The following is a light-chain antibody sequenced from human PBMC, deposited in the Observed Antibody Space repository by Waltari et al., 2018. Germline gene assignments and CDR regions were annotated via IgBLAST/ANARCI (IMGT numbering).Light chain of an antibody. CDR3: QQRSNWPMT. CDR2: DAT. J-gene: IGKJ4*01. Sequence: EVVLTQSPATLSLSPGDTATLSCRASQGVRMYLAWYQHRPGQGPRLLIYDATNRATGIPARFGGSGSGTDFTLTISSLDPEDFAVYFCQQRSNWPMTFGGGTKVESK. CDR1: QGVRMY. V-gene: IGKV3-11*01.